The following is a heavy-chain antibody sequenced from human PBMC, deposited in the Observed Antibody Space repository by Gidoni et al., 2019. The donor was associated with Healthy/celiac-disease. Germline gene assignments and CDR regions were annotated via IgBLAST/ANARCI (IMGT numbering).Heavy chain of an antibody. CDR3: ATGLGSTRGYGMDV. CDR1: GGSFSGYY. Sequence: QVQLQQWGAGRWKPSETLSLTCAVQGGSFSGYYWSWIRQPPGKGLEWIGEINQSGSPNYNPSLKSRVTISVDTSKTQFSLKLSSVTAADTAVYYCATGLGSTRGYGMDVWGQGTTVTVSS. J-gene: IGHJ6*02. CDR2: INQSGSP. V-gene: IGHV4-34*01. D-gene: IGHD1-26*01.